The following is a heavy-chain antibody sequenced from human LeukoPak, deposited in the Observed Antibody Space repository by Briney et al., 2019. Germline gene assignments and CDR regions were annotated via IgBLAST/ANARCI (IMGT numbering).Heavy chain of an antibody. Sequence: PGGSLRLSCAASGFTFSSYGMHWVRQAPGKGLEWVSSISSSSSYIYYADSVKGRFTISRDNAKNSLYLQMNSLRAEDTAVYYCASNYDSSNYYGFDYWGQGTLVTVSS. CDR2: ISSSSSYI. CDR1: GFTFSSYG. CDR3: ASNYDSSNYYGFDY. D-gene: IGHD3-22*01. J-gene: IGHJ4*02. V-gene: IGHV3-21*01.